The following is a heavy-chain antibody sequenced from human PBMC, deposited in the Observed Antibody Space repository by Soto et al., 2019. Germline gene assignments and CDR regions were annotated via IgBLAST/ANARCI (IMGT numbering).Heavy chain of an antibody. V-gene: IGHV3-23*01. CDR2: IGGSSGST. D-gene: IGHD6-19*01. CDR1: GFTFSSYA. CDR3: ANAIAVAGPFDY. Sequence: PGGSLRLSCAASGFTFSSYAMSWVRQAPGKGLEWVSAIGGSSGSTYYADSVKGRFTISRDNSKNTLYLQMNSLRAEDTAVYYCANAIAVAGPFDYWGQGTLVTVSS. J-gene: IGHJ4*02.